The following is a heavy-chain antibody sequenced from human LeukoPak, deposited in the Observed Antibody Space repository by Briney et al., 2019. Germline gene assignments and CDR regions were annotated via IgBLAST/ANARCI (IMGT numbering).Heavy chain of an antibody. CDR1: GFTFSSYS. Sequence: GGSLRLSCAASGFTFSSYSMNWVRQAPGKGLEWVSYISSSSSSIHYADSVQGRFTVSRDNAKNSVYLQMNSLRAEDTAVYYCAKAGIELWSVFDYWGQGTLVTVSS. CDR2: ISSSSSSI. J-gene: IGHJ4*02. CDR3: AKAGIELWSVFDY. V-gene: IGHV3-48*01. D-gene: IGHD5-18*01.